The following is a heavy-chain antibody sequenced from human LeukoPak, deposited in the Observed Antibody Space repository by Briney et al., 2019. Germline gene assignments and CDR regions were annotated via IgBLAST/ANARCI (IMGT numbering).Heavy chain of an antibody. J-gene: IGHJ4*02. Sequence: ASVTLSCKASGYTFTSYGISWVRQAPGQGLEWMGWISAYNGNTNYAQKLQGRVTMTTDTSTSTAYMELRSLRSDDTAVYYCARVIRYSSSWPFDYWGQGTLVTVYS. CDR1: GYTFTSYG. D-gene: IGHD6-13*01. V-gene: IGHV1-18*01. CDR3: ARVIRYSSSWPFDY. CDR2: ISAYNGNT.